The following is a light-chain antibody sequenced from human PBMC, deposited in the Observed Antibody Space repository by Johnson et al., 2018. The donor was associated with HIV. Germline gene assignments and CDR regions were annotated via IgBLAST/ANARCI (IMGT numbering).Light chain of an antibody. J-gene: IGLJ1*01. CDR2: DNN. CDR3: GTWDSSLSAGPYV. V-gene: IGLV1-51*01. Sequence: QAVLTQPPSVSAAPGQKVTISCSGSSSNIGNNYVSWYQQLPGTAPKLLIYDNNKRPSGIPDRFSGSKSGTSATLGITGLPTGAEADYYCGTWDSSLSAGPYVFGTGTKVTVL. CDR1: SSNIGNNY.